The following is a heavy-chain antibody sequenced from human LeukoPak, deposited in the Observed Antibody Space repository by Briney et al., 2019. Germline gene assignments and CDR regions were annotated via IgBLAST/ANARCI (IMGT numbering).Heavy chain of an antibody. J-gene: IGHJ4*02. V-gene: IGHV1-69*01. CDR2: IIPIFGTA. CDR1: GGTFSSYA. D-gene: IGHD2-2*02. CDR3: ARARCSSTSCHSTSVGGNYWPHDY. Sequence: GSSVKVSCKASGGTFSSYAISWVRQAPGQGLEWMGGIIPIFGTANYAQKFQGRVTITADESTSTAYIELSSLRSEDTAVYYCARARCSSTSCHSTSVGGNYWPHDYWGQGTLVTVSS.